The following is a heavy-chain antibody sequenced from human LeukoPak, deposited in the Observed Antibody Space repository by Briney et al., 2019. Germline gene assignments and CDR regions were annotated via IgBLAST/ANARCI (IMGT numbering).Heavy chain of an antibody. Sequence: PGGSLRLSCAASGFTFSSYAMSWVRQAPGKGLEWVSAISGSGGSTYYADSVKGRFTISRDNSKNTLYLQMNSLRAEDTAVYYCAKSLRGVYYYGMDVWGPRDHGHRLL. V-gene: IGHV3-23*01. CDR1: GFTFSSYA. CDR3: AKSLRGVYYYGMDV. CDR2: ISGSGGST. J-gene: IGHJ6*01. D-gene: IGHD3-10*01.